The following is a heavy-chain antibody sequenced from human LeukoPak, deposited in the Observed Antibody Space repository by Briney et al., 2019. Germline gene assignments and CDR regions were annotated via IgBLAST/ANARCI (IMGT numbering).Heavy chain of an antibody. D-gene: IGHD6-6*01. CDR3: ASISSYYYYYYMDV. J-gene: IGHJ6*03. V-gene: IGHV4-4*07. CDR1: GGSISSYY. CDR2: IYTSGST. Sequence: SSETLSLTCTVSGGSISSYYWSWIRQPAGKGLEWIGRIYTSGSTYYNPSLKSRVTISVDTSKNQFSLKLSSVTAADTAVYYCASISSYYYYYYMDVWGKGTTVTVSS.